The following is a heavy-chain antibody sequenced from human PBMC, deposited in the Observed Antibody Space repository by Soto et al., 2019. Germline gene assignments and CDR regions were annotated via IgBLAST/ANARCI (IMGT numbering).Heavy chain of an antibody. J-gene: IGHJ6*02. CDR3: AKDLQSYGDYDYYCYGMDV. V-gene: IGHV3-30*18. D-gene: IGHD4-17*01. Sequence: QVQLVESGGGEVQPGRSLTISCAASGFTFSTYGMHWVRQTPGKGLEWVAVISYDGTNKFYSDSVKGRFSISRDNFKNTLTLQMNSLRADDTAVYSCAKDLQSYGDYDYYCYGMDVWGLGTRGTVSS. CDR1: GFTFSTYG. CDR2: ISYDGTNK.